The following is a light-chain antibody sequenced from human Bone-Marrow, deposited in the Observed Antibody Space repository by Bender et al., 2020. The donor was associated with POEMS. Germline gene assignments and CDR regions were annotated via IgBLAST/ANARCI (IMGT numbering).Light chain of an antibody. CDR2: KDS. V-gene: IGLV3-25*03. Sequence: SYVLTQPPSVSVAPGRTATITCAGNNIGTKAVHWYQRKPGQAPVVVIYKDSGRPSGIPARFSGSNSGTTVTLTISGVQAEDEADYYCQSPDSSGASVFGAGTKVTVL. CDR3: QSPDSSGASV. CDR1: NIGTKA. J-gene: IGLJ1*01.